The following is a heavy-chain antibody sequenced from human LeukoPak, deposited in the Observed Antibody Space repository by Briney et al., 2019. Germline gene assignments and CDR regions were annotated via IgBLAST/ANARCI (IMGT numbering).Heavy chain of an antibody. V-gene: IGHV1-2*02. Sequence: ASVKVSRKASGYTFTGYYMHWVRQAPGQGLEWMGWINPNSGGTNYAQKFQGRVTMTRDTSISTAYMELSSLRSEDTAVYYCATPGEMATILQFDYWGQGTLVTVSS. D-gene: IGHD5-24*01. CDR2: INPNSGGT. CDR3: ATPGEMATILQFDY. J-gene: IGHJ4*02. CDR1: GYTFTGYY.